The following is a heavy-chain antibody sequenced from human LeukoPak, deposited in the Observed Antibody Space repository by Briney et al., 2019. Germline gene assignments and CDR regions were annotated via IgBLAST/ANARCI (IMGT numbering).Heavy chain of an antibody. J-gene: IGHJ4*02. D-gene: IGHD3-10*01. Sequence: SETLSLTCTVSGGSICSGDYYWSWIRQPPGKGLEWIGYIYYSGTTKYNSSLKSRVTISVDTSKNQFSLKLSSVTAADTAVYYCARGGYGSLTFDYWGQGTLVTVSS. CDR1: GGSICSGDYY. V-gene: IGHV4-61*08. CDR2: IYYSGTT. CDR3: ARGGYGSLTFDY.